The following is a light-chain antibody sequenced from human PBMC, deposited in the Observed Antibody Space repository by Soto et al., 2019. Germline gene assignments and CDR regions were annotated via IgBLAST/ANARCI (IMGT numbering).Light chain of an antibody. CDR3: SAYSSGATHVV. CDR1: SSDIGGLYNY. V-gene: IGLV2-14*03. Sequence: QCALTQPASVSGSPGQSITISCTGTSSDIGGLYNYVSWYQQHPGKAPKLLIYDVNDRPSGVSDRFSGSKSGNTASLTISGLQAEDEADYFCSAYSSGATHVVFGGGTKLTVL. CDR2: DVN. J-gene: IGLJ2*01.